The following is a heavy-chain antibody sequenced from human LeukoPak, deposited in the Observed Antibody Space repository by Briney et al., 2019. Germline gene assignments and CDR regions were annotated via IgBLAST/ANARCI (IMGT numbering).Heavy chain of an antibody. D-gene: IGHD4-23*01. V-gene: IGHV1-69*02. CDR1: GGTFSSYT. Sequence: SVKVSCKASGGTFSSYTISWVRQAPGQGLEWMGRIIPILGIANYAQKFQGRVTITADKSTSTAYMELSSLRSEDTAVYYCATRGSYGGPNLDYWGQGTLVTVSS. CDR2: IIPILGIA. J-gene: IGHJ4*02. CDR3: ATRGSYGGPNLDY.